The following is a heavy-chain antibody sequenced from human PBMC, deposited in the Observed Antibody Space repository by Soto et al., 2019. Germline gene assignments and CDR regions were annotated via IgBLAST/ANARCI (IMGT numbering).Heavy chain of an antibody. CDR3: AIVATILHYYYYGMDV. CDR2: IIPIFGTA. J-gene: IGHJ6*02. CDR1: GGTFSSYA. V-gene: IGHV1-69*01. D-gene: IGHD5-12*01. Sequence: QVQLVQSGAEVKKPGSSVKVSCKASGGTFSSYAISWVRQAPGQGLEWMGGIIPIFGTANYAQKFQGRVPITADESTSTAYMELSSLRSEDTAVYYCAIVATILHYYYYGMDVWGQGTTVTVSS.